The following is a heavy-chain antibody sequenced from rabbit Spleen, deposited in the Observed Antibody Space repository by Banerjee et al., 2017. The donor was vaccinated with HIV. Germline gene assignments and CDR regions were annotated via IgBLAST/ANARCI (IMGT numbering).Heavy chain of an antibody. CDR1: GFSFSSSGY. J-gene: IGHJ4*01. CDR3: ARDAVDYNGNDYGCKL. D-gene: IGHD6-1*01. CDR2: IYVGSSGST. V-gene: IGHV1S45*01. Sequence: QEQLEESGGDLVKPGASLTLTCTASGFSFSSSGYMCWVRQAPGKGLEWIACIYVGSSGSTYYATWAKGRFTISKTSSTTVTLQMTSLTAADTATYFCARDAVDYNGNDYGCKLWGPGTLVT.